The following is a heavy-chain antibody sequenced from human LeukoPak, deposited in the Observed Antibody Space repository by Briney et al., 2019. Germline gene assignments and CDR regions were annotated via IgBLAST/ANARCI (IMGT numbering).Heavy chain of an antibody. Sequence: PSETLSLTCAVYGGSFSGYYWSRIRQPPGKGLEWIGEINHSGSTNYNPSLKSRVTISVDTSKIQFSLKLSSVTAADTAVYYCARSIMIPFGGVIPTGYWGQGTLVTVSS. CDR1: GGSFSGYY. J-gene: IGHJ4*02. CDR3: ARSIMIPFGGVIPTGY. D-gene: IGHD3-16*02. CDR2: INHSGST. V-gene: IGHV4-34*01.